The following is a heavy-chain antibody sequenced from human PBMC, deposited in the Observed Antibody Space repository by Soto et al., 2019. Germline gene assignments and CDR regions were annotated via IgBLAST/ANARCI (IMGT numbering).Heavy chain of an antibody. CDR3: AYRPVLLWFGELGIAGWFDP. D-gene: IGHD3-10*01. V-gene: IGHV2-5*02. CDR1: GFSLSTSGVG. CDR2: IYWDDDK. Sequence: QITLKESGPTLVKPTQTLTLTCTFSGFSLSTSGVGVGWIRQPPGKALEWLALIYWDDDKRYSPSLKSRLTITKDTSKNQVVLTMTNMDPVDTATYYCAYRPVLLWFGELGIAGWFDPWGQGTLVTVSS. J-gene: IGHJ5*02.